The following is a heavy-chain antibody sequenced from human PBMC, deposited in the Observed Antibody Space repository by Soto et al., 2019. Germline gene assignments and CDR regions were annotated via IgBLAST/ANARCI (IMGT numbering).Heavy chain of an antibody. V-gene: IGHV3-15*05. CDR2: IKSKNAGETT. J-gene: IGHJ5*02. Sequence: GGSLRLSCAASGFSFRTTWMAWVRQAPGKGLEWVGRIKSKNAGETTDYADPVKGRFTISRDDSKDTVYLHMDSLETGDTAFFYCAPGSPFSGVVFNTWGQGPWATASP. CDR3: APGSPFSGVVFNT. D-gene: IGHD1-26*01. CDR1: GFSFRTTW.